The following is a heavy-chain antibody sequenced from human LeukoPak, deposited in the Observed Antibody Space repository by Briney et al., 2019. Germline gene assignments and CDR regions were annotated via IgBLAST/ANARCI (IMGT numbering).Heavy chain of an antibody. CDR1: GGSISSGGYS. D-gene: IGHD6-19*01. CDR2: IYHSGST. V-gene: IGHV4-30-2*01. CDR3: ARDPRIAVAGTDAFDI. Sequence: SETLSLTCAVSGGSISSGGYSWSWIRQPPGTGLEWIGYIYHSGSTYYNPSLKSRVTISVDTSKNQFSLKLSSVTAADTAVYYCARDPRIAVAGTDAFDIWGQGTMVTVSS. J-gene: IGHJ3*02.